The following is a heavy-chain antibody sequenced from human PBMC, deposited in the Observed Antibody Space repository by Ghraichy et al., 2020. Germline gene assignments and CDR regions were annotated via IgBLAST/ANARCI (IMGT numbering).Heavy chain of an antibody. CDR1: GFTFSSYG. CDR3: AKGVWFGELDD. D-gene: IGHD3-10*01. Sequence: GGSLRLSCAASGFTFSSYGMHWVRQAPGKGLEWVAIISYDGINKYYADSVKGRFTICRDNSKNTLYLQMSSLRAEDTAVYYCAKGVWFGELDDWGQGILVTVAS. CDR2: ISYDGINK. V-gene: IGHV3-30*18. J-gene: IGHJ4*02.